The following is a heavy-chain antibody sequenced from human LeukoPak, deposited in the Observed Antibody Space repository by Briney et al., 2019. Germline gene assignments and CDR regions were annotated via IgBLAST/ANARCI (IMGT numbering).Heavy chain of an antibody. Sequence: GGSLRLSCAASGFTFSSYAMHWVRQAPGKGLEWVAVISYDGSNKYYADSVKGRFTISRDNSKNTLYLQMNSLRAEDTAVYYCAKDPGKYSYAQFDYWGQGTLVTVSS. V-gene: IGHV3-30*04. CDR2: ISYDGSNK. D-gene: IGHD5-18*01. CDR3: AKDPGKYSYAQFDY. J-gene: IGHJ4*02. CDR1: GFTFSSYA.